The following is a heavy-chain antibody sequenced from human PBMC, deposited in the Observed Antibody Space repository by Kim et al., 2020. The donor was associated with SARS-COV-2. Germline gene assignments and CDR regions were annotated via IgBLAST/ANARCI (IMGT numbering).Heavy chain of an antibody. D-gene: IGHD1-1*01. CDR1: GYTFTNYG. Sequence: ASVKVSCKASGYTFTNYGITWVRQAPGQGLEWMGWISGYNGDTHYAQEFQGRVTMTTDTSTSTAYMDLRSLRSDDTAVYYCAAGTIGSSTNDAFDIWGQGTVVTLS. CDR2: ISGYNGDT. J-gene: IGHJ3*02. CDR3: AAGTIGSSTNDAFDI. V-gene: IGHV1-18*01.